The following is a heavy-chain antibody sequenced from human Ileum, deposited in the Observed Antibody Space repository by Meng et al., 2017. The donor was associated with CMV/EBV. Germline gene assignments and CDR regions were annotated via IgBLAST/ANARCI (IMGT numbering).Heavy chain of an antibody. CDR3: PRPRNAYDNSGTFNV. J-gene: IGHJ3*01. CDR2: MSPGDSDI. Sequence: NYWIGWVRQLPGKGLEWMGIMSPGDSDIRYSPSFQGQVTMSADKSTNTDYLQWRSLQASDTAMYYCPRPRNAYDNSGTFNVWGQGTMVTVSS. V-gene: IGHV5-51*01. CDR1: NYW. D-gene: IGHD3-9*01.